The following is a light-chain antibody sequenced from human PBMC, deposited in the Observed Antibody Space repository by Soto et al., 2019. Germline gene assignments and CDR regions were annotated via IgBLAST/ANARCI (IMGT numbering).Light chain of an antibody. V-gene: IGLV2-14*01. J-gene: IGLJ1*01. CDR1: SSDIGYYNY. Sequence: QSVLTQPASVSGSPGQSITISCTGTSSDIGYYNYVSWYQQYPGKAPKLIIYEVSNRPSGVSNRFSGSKPANTASLTISGLQAEDEADYHCSSYKTGSTVVFGTGTKVTVL. CDR2: EVS. CDR3: SSYKTGSTVV.